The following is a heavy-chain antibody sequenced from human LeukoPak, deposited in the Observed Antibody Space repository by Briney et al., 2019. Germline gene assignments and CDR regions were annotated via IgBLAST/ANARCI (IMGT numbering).Heavy chain of an antibody. V-gene: IGHV1-69*05. CDR1: GGTFSSYA. J-gene: IGHJ4*02. CDR3: ARDAYYYDSSGYYTGLPSDY. CDR2: IIPIFGTA. D-gene: IGHD3-22*01. Sequence: SVKVSCKASGGTFSSYAISWVRQAPGQGLEWMGGIIPIFGTANYAQKFQGRVTITTDEPTSTAYMELSSLRSEDTAVYYCARDAYYYDSSGYYTGLPSDYWGQGTLVTVSS.